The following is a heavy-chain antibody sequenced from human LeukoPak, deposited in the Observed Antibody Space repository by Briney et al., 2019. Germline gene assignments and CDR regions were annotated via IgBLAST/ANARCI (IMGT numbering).Heavy chain of an antibody. Sequence: SVKVSCKASGYTFTSYGISWVRQAPGQGLEWMGGIIPIFGTANYAQKFQGRVTITADESTSTAYMELSSLRSEDTAVYYCARGRGDLYYYYYYMDVWGKGTTVTVSS. CDR1: GYTFTSYG. CDR2: IIPIFGTA. D-gene: IGHD3-16*01. J-gene: IGHJ6*03. V-gene: IGHV1-69*13. CDR3: ARGRGDLYYYYYYMDV.